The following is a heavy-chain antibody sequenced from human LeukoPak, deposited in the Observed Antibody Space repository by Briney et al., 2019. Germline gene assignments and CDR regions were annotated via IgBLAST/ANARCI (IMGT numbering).Heavy chain of an antibody. CDR2: ISSSSCYI. V-gene: IGHV3-21*01. CDR3: ARDLGSSWYGDDY. D-gene: IGHD6-13*01. CDR1: GFTFSSYS. Sequence: GGSLRLSCAASGFTFSSYSMNWVRQAPGKGLEWVSSISSSSCYIYYADSVKGRFTISRDNAKNSLYLQMNSLRAEDTAVYYCARDLGSSWYGDDYWGQGTLVTVSS. J-gene: IGHJ4*02.